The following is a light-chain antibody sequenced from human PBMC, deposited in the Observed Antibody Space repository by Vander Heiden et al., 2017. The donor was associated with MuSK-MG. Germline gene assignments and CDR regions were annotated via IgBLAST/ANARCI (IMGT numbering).Light chain of an antibody. CDR1: SSDIGSYDM. V-gene: IGLV2-23*02. CDR3: SSYAGDDTPVI. Sequence: SALTQPASVSGSPKQAITLSCTGTSSDIGSYDMVSWYQQFPGKAPQLMISEVNKRPSGVADRFSGSKSGNTASLTIARLQAEDEAKYYCSSYAGDDTPVIFGGGTKLTVV. CDR2: EVN. J-gene: IGLJ2*01.